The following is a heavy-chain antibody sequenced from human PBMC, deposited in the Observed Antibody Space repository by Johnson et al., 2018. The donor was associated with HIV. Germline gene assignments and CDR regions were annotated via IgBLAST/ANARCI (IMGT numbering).Heavy chain of an antibody. CDR2: ISGSGGST. Sequence: VQLVESGGGLVQPGGSLRLSCAASGFTFSSYAMSWVRQAPGKGLEWVSAISGSGGSTYYADSVKGRFTISRDNSKNTLYLQMNSLRAEDTAVYYCAKDGHSYGRWPDAFDIWGQGTMVTASS. J-gene: IGHJ3*02. V-gene: IGHV3-23*04. CDR1: GFTFSSYA. D-gene: IGHD5-18*01. CDR3: AKDGHSYGRWPDAFDI.